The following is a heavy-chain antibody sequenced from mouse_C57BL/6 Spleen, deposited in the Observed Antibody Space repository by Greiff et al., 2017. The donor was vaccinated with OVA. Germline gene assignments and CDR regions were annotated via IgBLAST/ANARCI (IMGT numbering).Heavy chain of an antibody. CDR3: ARYYYGSSLYFDY. CDR2: INPSTGGT. J-gene: IGHJ2*01. D-gene: IGHD1-1*01. Sequence: EVQLQQSGPELVKPGASVKISCKASGYSFTGYYMNWVKQSPEKSLEWIGGINPSTGGTTYNQKFKAKATLTVDKSSSTAYMQLKSLTSEDSAVYYCARYYYGSSLYFDYWGQGTTLTVSS. V-gene: IGHV1-42*01. CDR1: GYSFTGYY.